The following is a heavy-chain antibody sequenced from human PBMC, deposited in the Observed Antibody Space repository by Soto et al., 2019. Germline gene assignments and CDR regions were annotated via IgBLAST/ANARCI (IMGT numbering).Heavy chain of an antibody. CDR1: GFSLITTGSG. CDR3: VHLMTAVPTFGMAV. D-gene: IGHD4-17*01. Sequence: QITLKESGPTLVEPTQTLTLTCTFAGFSLITTGSGVAWVRQPPGKALEWLALIYWDDDKRYSPSLKSRLTITKDTSKNHVVLTMTKMDPVDTGPYFCVHLMTAVPTFGMAVWGQGTAVTVSS. V-gene: IGHV2-5*02. J-gene: IGHJ6*02. CDR2: IYWDDDK.